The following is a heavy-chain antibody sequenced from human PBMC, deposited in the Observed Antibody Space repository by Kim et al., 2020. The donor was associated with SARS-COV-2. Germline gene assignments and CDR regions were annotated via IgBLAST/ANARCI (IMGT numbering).Heavy chain of an antibody. Sequence: ASEVSCKASGYTFTSYGISWVRQAPGQGLEWMGWISAYNGNTNYAQKLQGRVTMTTDTSTSTAYMELRSLRSDDTAVYYCARTGIAVAGTGFDPWGQGTLVTVSS. V-gene: IGHV1-18*01. CDR2: ISAYNGNT. D-gene: IGHD6-19*01. CDR1: GYTFTSYG. J-gene: IGHJ5*02. CDR3: ARTGIAVAGTGFDP.